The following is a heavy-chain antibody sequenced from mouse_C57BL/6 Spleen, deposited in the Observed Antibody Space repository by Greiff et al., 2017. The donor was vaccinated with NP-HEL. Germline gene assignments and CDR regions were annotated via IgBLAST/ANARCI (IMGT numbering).Heavy chain of an antibody. D-gene: IGHD1-1*01. CDR3: AVITTVVATRDYFDY. J-gene: IGHJ2*01. CDR1: GYTFTSYW. CDR2: IDPSDSYT. Sequence: VQLQESGAELVKPGASVKLSCKASGYTFTSYWMQWVKQRPGQGLEWIGEIDPSDSYTNYNQKFKGKATLTVDTSSSTAYMQLSSLTSEDSAVYYRAVITTVVATRDYFDYWGQGTTLTVSS. V-gene: IGHV1-50*01.